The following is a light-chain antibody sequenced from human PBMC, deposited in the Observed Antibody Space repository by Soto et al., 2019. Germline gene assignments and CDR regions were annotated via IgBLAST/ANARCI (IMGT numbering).Light chain of an antibody. Sequence: QSALAQPASVSGSPGQSITISCTGTSSDVGAYNSVSWYQQHPHRAPQVIIYKGTQRPSGVSNRFSGSTSGNAASLTISGLQAEDEADYYCSSYTSSSTLYVFGTGTKLTVL. V-gene: IGLV2-14*02. CDR2: KGT. CDR1: SSDVGAYNS. CDR3: SSYTSSSTLYV. J-gene: IGLJ1*01.